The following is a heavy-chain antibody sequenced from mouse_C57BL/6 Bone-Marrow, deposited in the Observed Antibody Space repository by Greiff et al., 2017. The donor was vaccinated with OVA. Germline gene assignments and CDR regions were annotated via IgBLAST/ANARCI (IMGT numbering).Heavy chain of an antibody. CDR1: GYSFTGYF. Sequence: VQLQQSGPELVKPGDSVKISCKASGYSFTGYFMNWVMQSHGKSLEWIGRINPYNGDTLYNQKFKGKATLTVAKSSSTAHMELRILTSEDSAVYYCARSSYYYGSTWFAYWGQGTLVTVSA. J-gene: IGHJ3*01. V-gene: IGHV1-20*01. CDR3: ARSSYYYGSTWFAY. D-gene: IGHD1-1*01. CDR2: INPYNGDT.